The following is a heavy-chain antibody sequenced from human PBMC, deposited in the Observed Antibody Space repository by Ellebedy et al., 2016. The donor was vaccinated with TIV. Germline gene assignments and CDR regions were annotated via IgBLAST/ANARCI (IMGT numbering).Heavy chain of an antibody. CDR2: INPDSCGT. D-gene: IGHD4/OR15-4a*01. CDR3: ARVLRATSGMDV. Sequence: ASVKVSCKTSGYVFTAYYIHWVRQAPGQGLEWMGWINPDSCGTNRPQKFQGRVTMTRDTSVNTAYMELIRLQSDYTAMYYCARVLRATSGMDVWGQGTTVIVS. J-gene: IGHJ6*02. CDR1: GYVFTAYY. V-gene: IGHV1-2*02.